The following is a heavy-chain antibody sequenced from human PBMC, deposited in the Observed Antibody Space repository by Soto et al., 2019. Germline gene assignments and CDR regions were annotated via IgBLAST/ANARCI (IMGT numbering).Heavy chain of an antibody. J-gene: IGHJ3*02. CDR3: SRDIGDGYNYNAFDI. CDR2: MRSKVYGGAT. V-gene: IGHV3-49*03. D-gene: IGHD5-12*01. Sequence: PGGSLRLSCTASGLTFGDYAMSWFRQAPGKGLEWVGFMRSKVYGGATEYAASVKGRFIMSRDDARNIAYLQMNSLKTEDTALYFCSRDIGDGYNYNAFDIWGQGTMVTVSS. CDR1: GLTFGDYA.